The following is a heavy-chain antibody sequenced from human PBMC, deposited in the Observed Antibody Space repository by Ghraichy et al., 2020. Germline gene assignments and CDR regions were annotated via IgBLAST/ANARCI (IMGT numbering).Heavy chain of an antibody. Sequence: SETLSLTCTVSGGSISSGDYYWSWIRQPPGKGLEWIGYIYYSGSTYYNPSLKSRVTISVDTSKNQFSLKLSSVTAADTAVYYCARGPIVVVVAAQTWFDPWGQGTLVTVSS. D-gene: IGHD2-15*01. V-gene: IGHV4-30-4*01. CDR3: ARGPIVVVVAAQTWFDP. CDR1: GGSISSGDYY. CDR2: IYYSGST. J-gene: IGHJ5*02.